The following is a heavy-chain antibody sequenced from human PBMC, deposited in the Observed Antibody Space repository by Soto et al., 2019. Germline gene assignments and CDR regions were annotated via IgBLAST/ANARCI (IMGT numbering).Heavy chain of an antibody. Sequence: PGESLKISCKGSGYSFTSYWIGWVRQMPGKGLEWMGIIYPGDSDTRYSPSFQGQVTISADKSISTAYLQWSSLKASDTAMYYCARLSGTRKNYYYYGMDVSGQGTTVTVSS. D-gene: IGHD1-20*01. CDR1: GYSFTSYW. CDR3: ARLSGTRKNYYYYGMDV. V-gene: IGHV5-51*01. CDR2: IYPGDSDT. J-gene: IGHJ6*02.